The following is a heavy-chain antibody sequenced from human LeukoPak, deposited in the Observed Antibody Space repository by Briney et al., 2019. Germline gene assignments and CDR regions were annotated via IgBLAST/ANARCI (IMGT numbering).Heavy chain of an antibody. D-gene: IGHD6-13*01. J-gene: IGHJ6*03. CDR1: AFTFSIYE. V-gene: IGHV3-48*03. Sequence: GRCLRPSCAAAAFTFSIYEIDCVSHAPGKWLGWVSYISIGGRTIYYADSVKGRFTISRDNAKNSLYLQMNSLRAEDTAVYYCARRSQQLVSHDYYYYYMDVWGKGTTVTVSS. CDR3: ARRSQQLVSHDYYYYYMDV. CDR2: ISIGGRTI.